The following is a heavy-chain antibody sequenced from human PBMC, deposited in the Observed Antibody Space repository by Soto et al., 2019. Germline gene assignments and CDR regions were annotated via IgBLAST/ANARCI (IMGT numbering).Heavy chain of an antibody. Sequence: GASVKVSCTACGYTFTRYYMHWVRQATGQGPEWMGWINPNSGGTNYAQKFQGRVTMTRDTSISTAYMELSRLRSDDTAVYYCAREGITGTMGWFDPWGQGTLVTVS. CDR1: GYTFTRYY. J-gene: IGHJ5*02. V-gene: IGHV1-2*02. D-gene: IGHD1-7*01. CDR3: AREGITGTMGWFDP. CDR2: INPNSGGT.